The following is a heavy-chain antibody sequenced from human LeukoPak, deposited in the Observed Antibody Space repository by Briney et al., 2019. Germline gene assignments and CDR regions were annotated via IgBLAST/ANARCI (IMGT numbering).Heavy chain of an antibody. D-gene: IGHD2-2*01. CDR3: ARGCSSTSCYCWFDP. Sequence: SVKVSCTASGGTFSSYAISWVRQAPGQGLEWMGGIIPIFGTANYAQKFQGRVTITADESTSTAYMELSSLRSEDTAVYYCARGCSSTSCYCWFDPWGQGTLVTVSS. CDR1: GGTFSSYA. J-gene: IGHJ5*02. CDR2: IIPIFGTA. V-gene: IGHV1-69*13.